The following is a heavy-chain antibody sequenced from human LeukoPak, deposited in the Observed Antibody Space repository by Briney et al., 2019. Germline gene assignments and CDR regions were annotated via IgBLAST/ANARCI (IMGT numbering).Heavy chain of an antibody. J-gene: IGHJ4*02. CDR1: GFTFSGSA. V-gene: IGHV3-73*01. CDR3: GGSGSSTVN. CDR2: IRSKANSYAT. D-gene: IGHD3-10*01. Sequence: PGGSLKLSCAASGFTFSGSAMHWVRQASGKGLEWVGRIRSKANSYATAYAASVKGRFTISRDDSKNTAYLQMNSLKTEDTAVYYFGGSGSSTVNSGQGTLVTVFS.